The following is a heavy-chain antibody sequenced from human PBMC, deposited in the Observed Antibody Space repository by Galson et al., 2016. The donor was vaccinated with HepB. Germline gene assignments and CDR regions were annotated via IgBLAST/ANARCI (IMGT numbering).Heavy chain of an antibody. CDR3: ARTHSGGTDYYYYAMDV. J-gene: IGHJ6*02. CDR1: GYIFNNFW. D-gene: IGHD2-15*01. V-gene: IGHV5-51*01. CDR2: IYPDDSHS. Sequence: QSGAEVKKPGESLKISCKGSGYIFNNFWVAWVRQMPGKGLEWMGIIYPDDSHSRYSPSLQGQVTIPADKSINTAYLQWSSLTASDTAVYYCARTHSGGTDYYYYAMDVWGQGTTVTVSS.